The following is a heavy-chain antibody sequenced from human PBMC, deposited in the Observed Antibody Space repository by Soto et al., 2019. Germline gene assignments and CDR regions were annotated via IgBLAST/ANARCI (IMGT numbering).Heavy chain of an antibody. J-gene: IGHJ4*02. Sequence: GGSLRLSCAASGFTFSSYAMSWVRQAPGKGLEWVSAISGSGGSTYYADSVKGRFTISRDNSKNTLYLQMNSLRAEDTAVYYCAKGYDNYYDSSGRTYYFDYWGQGTLVTVSS. D-gene: IGHD3-22*01. CDR3: AKGYDNYYDSSGRTYYFDY. CDR1: GFTFSSYA. CDR2: ISGSGGST. V-gene: IGHV3-23*01.